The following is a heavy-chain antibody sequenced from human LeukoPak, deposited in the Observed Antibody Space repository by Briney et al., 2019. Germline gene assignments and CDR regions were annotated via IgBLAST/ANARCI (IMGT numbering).Heavy chain of an antibody. V-gene: IGHV3-7*01. Sequence: PGGSLRLSCAASGVTFSNYWMTWVRQAPGKGLEWVANINHDGSERYYVDSVRGRFTISRDNAKNSLYLQMNSLRAADTAVYYCARDRRSGYDFYYFDYWGQGTLVTVSS. CDR2: INHDGSER. CDR3: ARDRRSGYDFYYFDY. CDR1: GVTFSNYW. J-gene: IGHJ4*02. D-gene: IGHD5-12*01.